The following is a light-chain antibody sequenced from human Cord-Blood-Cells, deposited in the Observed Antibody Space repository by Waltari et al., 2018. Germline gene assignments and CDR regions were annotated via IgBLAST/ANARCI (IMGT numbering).Light chain of an antibody. CDR2: EGS. Sequence: QSALTQPASVSGSPGQSITISCPGTSSDVGSYNLVSWYQQHTGKAPKLMIYEGSKRPSGVSNCFSGSKSGNTASLTISVLQAEDEADYYCCSDAGSSTYVFGTGTKVTVL. J-gene: IGLJ1*01. CDR3: CSDAGSSTYV. V-gene: IGLV2-23*01. CDR1: SSDVGSYNL.